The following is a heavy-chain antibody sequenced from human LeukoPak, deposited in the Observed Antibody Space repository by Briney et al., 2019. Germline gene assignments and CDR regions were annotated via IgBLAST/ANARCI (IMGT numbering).Heavy chain of an antibody. CDR3: ARDREGYCSSTSYYPSNWFDP. CDR1: GGTFISCA. Sequence: SVKVSCKASGGTFISCAITWVRPAPGQGLEWMGGIIPILGTANYAQKFQGRVTITADKSTSTAYMGLSSLRSEDTAVYYCARDREGYCSSTSYYPSNWFDPWGQGTLVTVSS. J-gene: IGHJ5*02. V-gene: IGHV1-69*06. D-gene: IGHD2-2*01. CDR2: IIPILGTA.